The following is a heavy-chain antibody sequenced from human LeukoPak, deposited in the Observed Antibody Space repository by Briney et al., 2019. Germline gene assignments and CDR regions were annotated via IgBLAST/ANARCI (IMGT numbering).Heavy chain of an antibody. D-gene: IGHD6-13*01. CDR1: GGSFGGYY. J-gene: IGHJ6*02. CDR3: ARQQPGYYYGMDV. CDR2: INHSGST. V-gene: IGHV4-34*01. Sequence: PSETLSLTCAVYGGSFGGYYWSWIRQPPGEGLEWIGEINHSGSTNYNPSLKSRVTISVDTSKNQFSLKLSSVTAADTAVYYCARQQPGYYYGMDVWGQGTTVTVSS.